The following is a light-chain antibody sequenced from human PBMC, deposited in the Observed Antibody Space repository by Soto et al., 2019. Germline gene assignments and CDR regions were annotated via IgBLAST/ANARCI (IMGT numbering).Light chain of an antibody. Sequence: DIQMTQSPSSLSASVGDRVTITCRASQNIRNYVNWYQQRPGQAPNLLIHSASTLRGGVPSRFSGIGSGTEFSLTISSLQPEDFATYHCQQCFTIPYTFGQGT. CDR3: QQCFTIPYT. CDR1: QNIRNY. V-gene: IGKV1-39*01. CDR2: SAS. J-gene: IGKJ2*01.